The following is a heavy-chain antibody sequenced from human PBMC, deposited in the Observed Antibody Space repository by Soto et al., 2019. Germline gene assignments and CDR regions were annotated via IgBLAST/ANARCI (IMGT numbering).Heavy chain of an antibody. J-gene: IGHJ6*02. CDR1: GFTFSSYG. Sequence: GGSLRLSCAASGFTFSSYGMHWVRQAPGKGLEWVAVISYDGSNKYYADSVKGRFTISRDNSKNTLYLQMNSLRAEDTAVYYCAKEEYYDFWSGPLTKYYYYYYGMDVWGQGTTVTVSS. CDR3: AKEEYYDFWSGPLTKYYYYYYGMDV. D-gene: IGHD3-3*01. CDR2: ISYDGSNK. V-gene: IGHV3-30*18.